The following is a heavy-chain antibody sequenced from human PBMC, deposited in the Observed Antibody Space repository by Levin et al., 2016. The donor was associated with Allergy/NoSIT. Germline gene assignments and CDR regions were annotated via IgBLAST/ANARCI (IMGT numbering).Heavy chain of an antibody. D-gene: IGHD2-2*01. CDR2: IIPILGIA. Sequence: SVKVSCKASGGTFSSYAISWVRQAPGQGLEWMGGIIPILGIANYAQKFQGRVTITADESTSTAYMELSSLRSEDTAVYYCAREEGRRYCSSTSCLQPGYYYYGMDVWGQGTTVTVSS. J-gene: IGHJ6*02. CDR3: AREEGRRYCSSTSCLQPGYYYYGMDV. CDR1: GGTFSSYA. V-gene: IGHV1-69*10.